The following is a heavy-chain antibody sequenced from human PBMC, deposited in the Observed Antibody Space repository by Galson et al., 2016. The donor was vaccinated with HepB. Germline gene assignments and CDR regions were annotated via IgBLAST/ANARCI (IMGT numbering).Heavy chain of an antibody. D-gene: IGHD6-13*01. J-gene: IGHJ4*02. V-gene: IGHV3-74*01. CDR2: INTDGSST. CDR3: TRVHREGIAAAGFQI. Sequence: SLRLSCAASGFPFSKYWMHWVRQAPGKGLVWVSRINTDGSSTTCADSVKGRFTISRDNAKNTLYLQMNSLRAEDTALYYCTRVHREGIAAAGFQIWGQGTLVTVSS. CDR1: GFPFSKYW.